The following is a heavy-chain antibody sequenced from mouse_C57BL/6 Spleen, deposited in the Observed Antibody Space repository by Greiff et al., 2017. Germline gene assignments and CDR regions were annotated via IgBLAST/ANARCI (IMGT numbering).Heavy chain of an antibody. V-gene: IGHV2-5*01. CDR3: AKKDYSNFGLDV. Sequence: VKLVESGPGLVQPSQSLSITCTVSGFSLTSYGVHWVRQSPGKGLEWLGVIWRGGSTDYNAAFMSRLSITKDNSKSQVFFKMNSLQADDTAIYYCAKKDYSNFGLDVWGTGTTVTVSS. CDR1: GFSLTSYG. J-gene: IGHJ1*03. D-gene: IGHD2-5*01. CDR2: IWRGGST.